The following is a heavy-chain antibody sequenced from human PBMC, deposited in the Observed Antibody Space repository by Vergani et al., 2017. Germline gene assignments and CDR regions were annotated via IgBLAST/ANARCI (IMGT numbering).Heavy chain of an antibody. Sequence: QVQLQESGPGLVKPSQTLSLTCTVSGGSISSGSYYWSWIRQPAGKGLEWIGRIYTSGSTNYNPSLKSRVTISVDTSKNQFSLKLSSVTAADTAVYYCARHPTEDYGDYSYFDYWGQGTLVTVSS. D-gene: IGHD4-17*01. V-gene: IGHV4-61*02. CDR3: ARHPTEDYGDYSYFDY. CDR2: IYTSGST. J-gene: IGHJ4*02. CDR1: GGSISSGSYY.